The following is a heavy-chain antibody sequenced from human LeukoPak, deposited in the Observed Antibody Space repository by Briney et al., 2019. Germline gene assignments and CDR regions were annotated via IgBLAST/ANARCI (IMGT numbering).Heavy chain of an antibody. CDR1: GGSISSSNW. J-gene: IGHJ5*02. CDR2: IYHSGST. V-gene: IGHV4-4*02. Sequence: SETLSLTCAGSGGSISSSNWWSWFRQPPGKGLEWIGEIYHSGSTNYNPSLKSRVTISVDTSKNQFSLKLSSVTAADTAVYYCARDLSRYDFWSGYSQLSWFDPWGQGTLVTVSS. D-gene: IGHD3-3*01. CDR3: ARDLSRYDFWSGYSQLSWFDP.